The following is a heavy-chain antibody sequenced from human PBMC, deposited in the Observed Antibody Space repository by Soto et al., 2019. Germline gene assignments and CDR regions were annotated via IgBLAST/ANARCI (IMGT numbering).Heavy chain of an antibody. CDR1: CYTFTSNG. V-gene: IGHV1-18*04. D-gene: IGHD1-26*01. CDR2: ISAYNGNT. Sequence: ASGKVTCKAPCYTFTSNGISWGRQSPGQGLEWMGWISAYNGNTNYAQKLQGRVTMTTDTSTSTAYMELRSLRSDDTAVYYCAIYPHDSYFYSSDFCAQGTLDPVSA. J-gene: IGHJ4*02. CDR3: AIYPHDSYFYSSDF.